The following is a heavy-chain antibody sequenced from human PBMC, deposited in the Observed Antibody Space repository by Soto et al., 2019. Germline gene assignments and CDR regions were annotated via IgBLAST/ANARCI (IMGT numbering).Heavy chain of an antibody. Sequence: SETLSLTCTVSGGSISNAAYSWSWIRQPPGKGLEWIGYIYPSGMPFYNPSLKGRIRISVDTSKNQFSLNLTSATAADTAVYYCARVSTSASGSYYTLDYWGQGTLVTVSS. D-gene: IGHD3-10*01. CDR1: GGSISNAAYS. CDR2: IYPSGMP. J-gene: IGHJ4*02. V-gene: IGHV4-30-2*01. CDR3: ARVSTSASGSYYTLDY.